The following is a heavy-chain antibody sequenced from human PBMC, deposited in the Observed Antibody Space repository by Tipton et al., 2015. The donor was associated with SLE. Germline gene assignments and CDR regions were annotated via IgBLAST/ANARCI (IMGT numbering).Heavy chain of an antibody. CDR2: IYYSGST. Sequence: TLSLTCTVSGGSLSSYYWSWIRQPPGKGLEWIGYIYYSGSTYYNPSLKSRGTISVDTSKNQFSLKLSFVTAADTAVYYCARHAAAVAAPDYWGQGTLVTVSS. J-gene: IGHJ4*02. CDR3: ARHAAAVAAPDY. V-gene: IGHV4-59*08. CDR1: GGSLSSYY. D-gene: IGHD6-19*01.